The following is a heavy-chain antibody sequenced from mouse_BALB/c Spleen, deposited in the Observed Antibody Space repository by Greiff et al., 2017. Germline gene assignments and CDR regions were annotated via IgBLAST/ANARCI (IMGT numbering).Heavy chain of an antibody. CDR2: ISSGGST. D-gene: IGHD2-2*01. CDR1: GFTFSSYA. Sequence: EVKLVESGGGLVKPGGSLKLSCAASGFTFSSYAMSWVRQTPEKRLEWVASISSGGSTYYPDSVKGRFTISRDNARNILYLQMSSLRSEDTAMYYCARGGYDEYFDVWGAGTTVTVSS. CDR3: ARGGYDEYFDV. J-gene: IGHJ1*01. V-gene: IGHV5-6-5*01.